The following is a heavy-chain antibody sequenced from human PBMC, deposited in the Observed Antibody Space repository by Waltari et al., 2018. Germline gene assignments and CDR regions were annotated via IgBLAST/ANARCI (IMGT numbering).Heavy chain of an antibody. D-gene: IGHD6-13*01. J-gene: IGHJ4*02. CDR3: ARAGIAAAGTFDY. CDR1: GGSISSSSYY. V-gene: IGHV4-39*07. Sequence: QLQLQESGPGLVKPSETLSLTCTFSGGSISSSSYYWGWIRQPPGKGLEWIGSIYYSGSTYYNPSLKSRVTISVDTSKNQFSLKLSSVTAADTAVYYCARAGIAAAGTFDYWGQGTLVTVSS. CDR2: IYYSGST.